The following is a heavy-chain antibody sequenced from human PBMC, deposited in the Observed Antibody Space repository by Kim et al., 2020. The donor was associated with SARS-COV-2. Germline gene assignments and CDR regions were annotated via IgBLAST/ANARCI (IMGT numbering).Heavy chain of an antibody. CDR2: IIPILGIA. Sequence: LVKVSCKASGGTFSSYAISWVRQAPGQGLEWMGRIIPILGIANYAQKFQGRVTITADKSTSTAYMELSSLRSEDTAVYYCARERYGDYCPDYWGQGTLVTVSS. J-gene: IGHJ4*02. CDR3: ARERYGDYCPDY. CDR1: GGTFSSYA. D-gene: IGHD4-17*01. V-gene: IGHV1-69*04.